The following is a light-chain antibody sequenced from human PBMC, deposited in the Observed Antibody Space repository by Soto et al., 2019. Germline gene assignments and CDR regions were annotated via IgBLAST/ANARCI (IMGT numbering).Light chain of an antibody. V-gene: IGKV2-24*01. Sequence: VLTQTPISSPVTLGQPASISCRSSQSLVHSDGNTYLSWLQQRPGQPPRLLIYQVSNRFSGVPDRFSGSGEGTDFTLKISWVEAEDVGVYSCIQLSRFPRTFGQGTTVEIK. J-gene: IGKJ1*01. CDR1: QSLVHSDGNTY. CDR2: QVS. CDR3: IQLSRFPRT.